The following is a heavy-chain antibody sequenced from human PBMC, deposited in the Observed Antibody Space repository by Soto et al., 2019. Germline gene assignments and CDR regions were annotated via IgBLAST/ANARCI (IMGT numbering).Heavy chain of an antibody. CDR3: ARHRGKIGSSSYYGMDV. D-gene: IGHD1-1*01. CDR2: IYYSGST. CDR1: GGSISSGGYY. Sequence: QVQLQESGPGLVKPSQTLSLTCTVSGGSISSGGYYWSWIRQHPGKGLEWIGYIYYSGSTYYNPSLKSRVTISVDTSKNQFSLKLSSVNAADTAVYYCARHRGKIGSSSYYGMDVWGQGTTVTVSS. V-gene: IGHV4-31*03. J-gene: IGHJ6*02.